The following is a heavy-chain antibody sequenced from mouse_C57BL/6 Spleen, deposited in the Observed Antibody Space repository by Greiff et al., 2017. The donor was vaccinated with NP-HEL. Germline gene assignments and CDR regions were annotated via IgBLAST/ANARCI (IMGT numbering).Heavy chain of an antibody. J-gene: IGHJ4*01. V-gene: IGHV1-26*01. CDR3: ARPGSSYGEAMDY. CDR2: INPNNGGT. D-gene: IGHD1-1*01. CDR1: GYTFTDYY. Sequence: EVQLQQSGPELVKPGASVKISCKASGYTFTDYYMNWVKQSHGQSLEWIGDINPNNGGTSYNQKFKGRATLTVDKSSSTAYMELRSLTSEDSAVYYCARPGSSYGEAMDYWGQGTSVTVSS.